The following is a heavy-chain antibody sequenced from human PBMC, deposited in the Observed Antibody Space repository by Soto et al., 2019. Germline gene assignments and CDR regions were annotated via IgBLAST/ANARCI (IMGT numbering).Heavy chain of an antibody. D-gene: IGHD4-4*01. V-gene: IGHV4-39*01. CDR1: GDSITNTNYY. Sequence: SETLSLTWSVAGDSITNTNYYWDWIRQHRGKGLEWRGRVYKSGSTYYKPSRKRRGTVSVDTAKNQFSLDLDSVPAADTAVYYCASQRDGYSIDYWGQGTLVTVSS. J-gene: IGHJ4*02. CDR2: VYKSGST. CDR3: ASQRDGYSIDY.